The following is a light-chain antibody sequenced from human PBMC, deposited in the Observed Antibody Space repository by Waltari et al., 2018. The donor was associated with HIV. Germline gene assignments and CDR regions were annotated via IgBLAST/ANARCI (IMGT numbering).Light chain of an antibody. CDR2: EVT. Sequence: QSALTQPAPVSGSPGQSITIPCPGPSSNVGSDDLVPWYQQHPGEAPKPIIYEVTKRPSGVSNRFSGSKSGNTVSLTISGLQAEDEADYYCCSCPRSGIRYVFGAGTKVTVL. J-gene: IGLJ1*01. CDR1: SSNVGSDDL. CDR3: CSCPRSGIRYV. V-gene: IGLV2-23*02.